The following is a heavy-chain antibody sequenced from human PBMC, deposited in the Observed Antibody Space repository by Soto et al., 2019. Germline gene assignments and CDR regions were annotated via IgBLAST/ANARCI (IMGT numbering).Heavy chain of an antibody. D-gene: IGHD3-22*01. CDR1: GDSVTISDYY. J-gene: IGHJ4*02. CDR2: IHYSGST. CDR3: AAHDSGGYYAEY. V-gene: IGHV4-39*01. Sequence: QLQLQESGPGLVKPSETLSLTCTVSGDSVTISDYYWGWIRQPPGKGLEWIGSIHYSGSTYHTPSLNSRVTISGDTSKKQFSLKLTSVTAADAAVYYCAAHDSGGYYAEYWGQGTLVTVSA.